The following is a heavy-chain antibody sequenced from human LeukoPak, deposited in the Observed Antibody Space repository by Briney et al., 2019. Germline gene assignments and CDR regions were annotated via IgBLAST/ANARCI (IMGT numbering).Heavy chain of an antibody. CDR2: IIPILGIA. CDR1: GGTFSSYA. Sequence: PSVKVSCTASGGTFSSYAISWVRRAPGPGLEWMGRIIPILGIANYAQKFQGRVTITADKSTSTAYRELSSLRSEDTAVYYCARDHDYGGNSGFDYWGQGTLVTVSS. CDR3: ARDHDYGGNSGFDY. D-gene: IGHD4-23*01. V-gene: IGHV1-69*04. J-gene: IGHJ4*02.